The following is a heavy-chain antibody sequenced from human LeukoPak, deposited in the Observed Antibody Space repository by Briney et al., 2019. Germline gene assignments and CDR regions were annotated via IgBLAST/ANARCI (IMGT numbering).Heavy chain of an antibody. CDR2: ISTGGTTI. V-gene: IGHV3-48*03. D-gene: IGHD3-10*01. J-gene: IGHJ4*02. CDR1: GFTFSTFE. CDR3: ARYGSGRKFDY. Sequence: GGSLRLSCEASGFTFSTFEMSWVRQAPGKGLEWISYISTGGTTIFYADSVKGRYTFSRDNAKNSLYLLMNSLRVEDTAVYYCARYGSGRKFDYWGPGTLVTVSS.